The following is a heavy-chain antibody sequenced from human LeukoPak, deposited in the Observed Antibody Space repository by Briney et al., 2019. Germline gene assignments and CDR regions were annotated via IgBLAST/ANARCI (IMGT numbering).Heavy chain of an antibody. CDR1: GYSFTSYW. CDR3: ARHSLKQWLPPGY. V-gene: IGHV5-51*01. J-gene: IGHJ4*02. D-gene: IGHD6-19*01. Sequence: GESLKISCKGSGYSFTSYWIGWVRQMPGKGLEWMGIIYPGDSDTRYSPSLQGQVTISADKSISTAYLQWSSLKASDTAMYYCARHSLKQWLPPGYWGQGTLVTVSS. CDR2: IYPGDSDT.